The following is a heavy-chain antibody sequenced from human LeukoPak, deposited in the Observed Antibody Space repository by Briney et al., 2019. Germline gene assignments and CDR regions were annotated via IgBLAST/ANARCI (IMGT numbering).Heavy chain of an antibody. CDR3: ATGTVTMVRGVRYYYYYMDV. CDR2: IYYSGST. CDR1: GGSISSGDYY. D-gene: IGHD3-10*01. J-gene: IGHJ6*03. V-gene: IGHV4-30-4*08. Sequence: SQTLSLTCTVSGGSISSGDYYWSWIRQPPGKGLEWIGYIYYSGSTYYNPSLKSRVTISVDTSKNQFSLKLSSVTAADTAVYYCATGTVTMVRGVRYYYYYMDVWGKGTTVTVSS.